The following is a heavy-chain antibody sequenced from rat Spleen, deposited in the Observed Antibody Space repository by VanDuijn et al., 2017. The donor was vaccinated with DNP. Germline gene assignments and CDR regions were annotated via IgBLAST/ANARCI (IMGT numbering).Heavy chain of an antibody. CDR3: IRWNSGHFDY. V-gene: IGHV5-27*01. Sequence: EVQLVESGGGLVQPGRSLKLSCAASGFTFRAYYMAWVRQAPAKGLEWVAYIGSPAYAPYYTDSVKGRFAISRDNAKSTIYLQMNSLRSEDMATYYCIRWNSGHFDYWGQGVMVTVSS. CDR2: IGSPAYAP. D-gene: IGHD4-3*01. CDR1: GFTFRAYY. J-gene: IGHJ2*01.